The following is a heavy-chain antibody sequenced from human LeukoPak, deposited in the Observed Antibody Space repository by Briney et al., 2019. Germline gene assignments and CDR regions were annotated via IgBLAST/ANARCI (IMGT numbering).Heavy chain of an antibody. CDR1: GYTLANYA. CDR3: ARARDYYTPPFDN. D-gene: IGHD3-3*01. J-gene: IGHJ4*02. CDR2: ISAASGKT. Sequence: AASVKVSFQASGYTLANYAMHWVRQAPGQRLEWLGWISAASGKTEYSQDFQDRLTITSDTSASTAYMELNSLRSEDMAVYYCARARDYYTPPFDNWGQGTLVTVSS. V-gene: IGHV1-3*03.